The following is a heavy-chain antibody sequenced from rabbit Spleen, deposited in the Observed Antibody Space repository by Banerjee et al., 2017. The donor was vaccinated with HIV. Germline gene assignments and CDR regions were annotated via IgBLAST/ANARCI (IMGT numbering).Heavy chain of an antibody. Sequence: QSLEESGGDLVKPGASLTLTCTASGFSFSSSYYISWVRQAPGKGLEWIACIYVRGGNTYYASWAKGRFTISKTSSTTVTLQMTSLTAADTATYFCAGTPGSSYVYAFDLWGPGTLVTVS. CDR2: IYVRGGNT. CDR3: AGTPGSSYVYAFDL. D-gene: IGHD8-1*01. V-gene: IGHV1S40*01. J-gene: IGHJ4*01. CDR1: GFSFSSSYY.